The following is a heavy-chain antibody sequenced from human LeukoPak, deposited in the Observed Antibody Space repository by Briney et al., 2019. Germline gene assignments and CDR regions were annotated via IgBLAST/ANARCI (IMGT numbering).Heavy chain of an antibody. CDR2: VDYSGGDT. J-gene: IGHJ4*02. CDR1: GFTLSSYE. D-gene: IGHD1-1*01. CDR3: ARTSTTFFDY. V-gene: IGHV3-23*01. Sequence: GGSLRLSCIASGFTLSSYEMSWIRQAPGKGLEWVSSVDYSGGDTHYADSVMGRFTISRDNSKNTLYLQMNSLRSHDTAVYYCARTSTTFFDYWGQGTLVTVSS.